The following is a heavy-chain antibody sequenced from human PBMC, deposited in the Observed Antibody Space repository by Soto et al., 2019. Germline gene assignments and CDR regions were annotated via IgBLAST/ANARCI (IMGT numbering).Heavy chain of an antibody. CDR1: GVTFSSYT. J-gene: IGHJ4*02. CDR3: ARDQSPNSSGWYY. Sequence: GGSVKVSCKASGVTFSSYTISWLRQAPGQGLEWMGRIIPILGIANYAQKFQGRVTITADKSTSTAYMELSSLRSEDTAVYYCARDQSPNSSGWYYWGQGTLVTVSS. D-gene: IGHD6-19*01. CDR2: IIPILGIA. V-gene: IGHV1-69*04.